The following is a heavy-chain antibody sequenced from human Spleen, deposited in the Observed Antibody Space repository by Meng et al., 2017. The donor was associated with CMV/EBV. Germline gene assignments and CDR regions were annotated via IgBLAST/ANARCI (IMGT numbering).Heavy chain of an antibody. CDR1: FSRSTSGVG. J-gene: IGHJ4*02. CDR2: IYWDDDK. D-gene: IGHD3-22*01. V-gene: IGHV2-5*02. Sequence: FSRSTSGVGVGWIRQPPGKALEWLALIYWDDDKRYSPSLKSRLTITKDTSKNQVVLTMTNMDPVDTATYYCALQPYYYDSSGYSDYWGQGTLVTVSS. CDR3: ALQPYYYDSSGYSDY.